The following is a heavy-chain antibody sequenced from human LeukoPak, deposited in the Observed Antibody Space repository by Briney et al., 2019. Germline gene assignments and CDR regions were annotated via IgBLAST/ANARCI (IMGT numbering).Heavy chain of an antibody. Sequence: ASVKVSCKASGYTFTSYDINWVRQATGQGLEWMGWMNPNSGNTGYAQKFQGRVTITRNTSISTAYMELSSLRSEDTAVYYCARGIAAAGMVVYYYYYMDVWGKGTTVTVSS. D-gene: IGHD6-13*01. CDR2: MNPNSGNT. CDR1: GYTFTSYD. J-gene: IGHJ6*03. V-gene: IGHV1-8*03. CDR3: ARGIAAAGMVVYYYYYMDV.